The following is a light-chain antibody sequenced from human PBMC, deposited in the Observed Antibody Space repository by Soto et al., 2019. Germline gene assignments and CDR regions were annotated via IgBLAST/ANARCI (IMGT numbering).Light chain of an antibody. CDR2: EVN. CDR3: SSYGGSNNFGV. V-gene: IGLV2-8*01. Sequence: QSALTQPPSASGSVGQSVTISCTGTNNDVGEYNYVSWYQQHPGKAPKLLIYEVNKRPSGVPDRFSGSKSGNTASLTVSGLQAEDEADYYCSSYGGSNNFGVFGIGTKLTVL. J-gene: IGLJ1*01. CDR1: NNDVGEYNY.